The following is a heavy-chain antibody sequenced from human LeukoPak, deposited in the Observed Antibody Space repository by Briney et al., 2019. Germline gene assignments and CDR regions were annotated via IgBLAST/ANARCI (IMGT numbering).Heavy chain of an antibody. CDR2: FYSDTKI. CDR1: KFTVSLNY. Sequence: GGSLRLSCAASKFTVSLNYMIWVRQAPGMGLEWVSLFYSDTKINYADSVKGRFTISRDNSQNTPYLQMNSLRAEDTAVYHCAKESDYSNASPEWGFGNWGQGTLVTVSS. V-gene: IGHV3-53*01. D-gene: IGHD3-3*01. J-gene: IGHJ4*02. CDR3: AKESDYSNASPEWGFGN.